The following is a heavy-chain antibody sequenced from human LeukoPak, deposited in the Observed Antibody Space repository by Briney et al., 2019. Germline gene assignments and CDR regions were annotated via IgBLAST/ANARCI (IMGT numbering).Heavy chain of an antibody. CDR1: GLTFSRYA. J-gene: IGHJ3*02. CDR3: AKIYCSGGSCYSGAFDI. V-gene: IGHV3-23*01. Sequence: GGSLRLSCAASGLTFSRYAMTWVRQAPGKGLEWVSSISGSGRSTYYADSVKGRFTISRDNSKNTLYLQMNSLRAEDTAVYYCAKIYCSGGSCYSGAFDIWGQGTMVTVSS. D-gene: IGHD2-15*01. CDR2: ISGSGRST.